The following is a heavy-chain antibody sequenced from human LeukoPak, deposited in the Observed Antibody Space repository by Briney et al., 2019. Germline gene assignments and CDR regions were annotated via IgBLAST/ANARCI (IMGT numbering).Heavy chain of an antibody. CDR1: GGSFSGYY. CDR2: INHSGST. CDR3: ARERVVRVRGVIPYGMDV. V-gene: IGHV4-34*01. D-gene: IGHD3-10*01. J-gene: IGHJ6*02. Sequence: PSETLSLTCAVYGGSFSGYYWSWIRQPPGKGLEWIGEINHSGSTNYNPSLKSRVTISVDTSKNQFSLKLSSVTAADMAVYYCARERVVRVRGVIPYGMDVWGQGTTVTVSS.